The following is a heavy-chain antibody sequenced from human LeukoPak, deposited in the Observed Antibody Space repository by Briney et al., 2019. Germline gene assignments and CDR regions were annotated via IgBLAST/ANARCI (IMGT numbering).Heavy chain of an antibody. V-gene: IGHV1-69*05. CDR2: IIPIFGTA. D-gene: IGHD2-2*01. Sequence: ASVKVSCKASGGTFSSYAISWVRQAPGQGLEWMGGIIPIFGTASYAQKFQDRVTITTDESTSTAYMELSSLRSEDTAVYYCASSPHPVVPAALGYYYYHMDVWGKGTTVTVSS. CDR1: GGTFSSYA. J-gene: IGHJ6*03. CDR3: ASSPHPVVPAALGYYYYHMDV.